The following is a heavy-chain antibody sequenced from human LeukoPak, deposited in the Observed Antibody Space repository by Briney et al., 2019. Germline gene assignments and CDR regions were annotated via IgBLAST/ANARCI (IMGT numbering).Heavy chain of an antibody. D-gene: IGHD4-17*01. J-gene: IGHJ6*03. V-gene: IGHV1-18*01. CDR1: GYNFQSNG. CDR3: ARNGDSRVSYYYYVDV. CDR2: ISVYNGHT. Sequence: GASVKVSCKASGYNFQSNGISWVRQAPGQGLEWMGWISVYNGHTNYAQEFQGRVTMATHTSTTTAYMELRRLRSDDTAVYYCARNGDSRVSYYYYVDVWGTGTTVTVSS.